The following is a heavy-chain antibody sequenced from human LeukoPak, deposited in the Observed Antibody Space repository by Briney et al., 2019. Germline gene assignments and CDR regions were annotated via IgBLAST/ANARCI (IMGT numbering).Heavy chain of an antibody. CDR1: GGSISSYS. CDR3: ARLKARDAFDI. CDR2: VYYSGST. V-gene: IGHV4-59*08. Sequence: SETLSLTCTVSGGSISSYSWNWIRPSPGRGLEWIGYVYYSGSTMYNPSLRSRVTISVDTSKNQFSLKLSSVTAADTAVYYCARLKARDAFDIWGQGTMVTVSS. J-gene: IGHJ3*02.